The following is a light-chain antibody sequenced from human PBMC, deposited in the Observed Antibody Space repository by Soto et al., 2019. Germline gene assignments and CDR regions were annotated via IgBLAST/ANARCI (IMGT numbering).Light chain of an antibody. CDR3: SSYTSSSTLVV. CDR2: DVS. V-gene: IGLV2-14*01. Sequence: QSALTQPASVSGSPGQSITISCTGTSSDVGGYNYVSWYQQHPGNAPKLMIYDVSNEPSGVSNRFSGSKSGNTASLTISALQAEDEADYYCSSYTSSSTLVVFGGGTQLTVL. J-gene: IGLJ3*02. CDR1: SSDVGGYNY.